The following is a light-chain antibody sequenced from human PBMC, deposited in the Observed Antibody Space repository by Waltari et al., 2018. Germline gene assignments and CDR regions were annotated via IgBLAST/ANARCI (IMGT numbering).Light chain of an antibody. CDR1: QSILYTSNDKNY. CDR3: QQYYSRRT. CDR2: WAS. Sequence: DIVMTQSPDSLAVSLCERASISCKSSQSILYTSNDKNYLTWYQQKPGQPPKLLIDWASTRESGVPDRFSGSGSGTDFTLTISSLHAEDVAVYYCQQYYSRRTFGQGTKVEIK. J-gene: IGKJ1*01. V-gene: IGKV4-1*01.